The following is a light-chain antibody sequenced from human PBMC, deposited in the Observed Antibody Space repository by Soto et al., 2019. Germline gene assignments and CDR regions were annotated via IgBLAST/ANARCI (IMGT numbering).Light chain of an antibody. CDR2: GAS. Sequence: EIVLTQSPGTLSLSPGERATLSCRASPSVTNYLACYQQKPGQAPRLLIYGASSRATGIPDRLSGSGSGTDFTLTISRLEPEDFAVYYCQQYGSSPGTFGQGTKVDIK. V-gene: IGKV3-20*01. CDR1: PSVTNY. CDR3: QQYGSSPGT. J-gene: IGKJ1*01.